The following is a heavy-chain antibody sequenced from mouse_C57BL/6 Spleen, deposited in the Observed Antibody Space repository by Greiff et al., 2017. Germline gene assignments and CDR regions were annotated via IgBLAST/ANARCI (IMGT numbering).Heavy chain of an antibody. CDR2: INPSNGGT. Sequence: QVQLQQPGTELVKPGASVKLSCKASGYTFTSYWMHWVKQRPGQGLEWIGNINPSNGGTNYNQKFKGKSTLTVDKSSSTAYMQLSSLTSEDSAVYYCARTGLYYAMDYWGQGTSVTVSS. V-gene: IGHV1-53*01. D-gene: IGHD4-1*01. J-gene: IGHJ4*01. CDR3: ARTGLYYAMDY. CDR1: GYTFTSYW.